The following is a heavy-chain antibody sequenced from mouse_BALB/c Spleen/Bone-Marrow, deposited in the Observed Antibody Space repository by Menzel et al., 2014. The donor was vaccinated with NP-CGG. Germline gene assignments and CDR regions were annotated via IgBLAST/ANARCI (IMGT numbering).Heavy chain of an antibody. CDR3: AREDYGNSWFAY. V-gene: IGHV1-80*01. J-gene: IGHJ3*01. CDR1: GYAISGYW. Sequence: QVHVKQSGAELVRPGSSVKISCKASGYAISGYWMNWVKQRPGQGLEWIGQIYPGDDDTIYNGKFKGKATLTADKSSNTAYMQLSSLTSEDSAVYLCAREDYGNSWFAYWGQGTLVTVSA. D-gene: IGHD2-1*01. CDR2: IYPGDDDT.